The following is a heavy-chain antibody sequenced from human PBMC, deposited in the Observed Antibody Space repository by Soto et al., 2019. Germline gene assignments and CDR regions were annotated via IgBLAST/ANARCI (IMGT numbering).Heavy chain of an antibody. CDR2: ISAYNGDA. D-gene: IGHD2-2*01. Sequence: GASVKVSCKASGYSFSNSGTTWVRQAPGQGLQWLGWISAYNGDANYAQNLQGRVTMTTDKSTSTAYMELRGLRSDDTAVYYCARVEQYCTSTNCLDSWGQGTLVTVSS. V-gene: IGHV1-18*01. CDR3: ARVEQYCTSTNCLDS. CDR1: GYSFSNSG. J-gene: IGHJ4*02.